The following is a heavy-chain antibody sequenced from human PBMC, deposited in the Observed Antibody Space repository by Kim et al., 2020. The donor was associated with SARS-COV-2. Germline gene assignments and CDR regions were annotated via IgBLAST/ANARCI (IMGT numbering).Heavy chain of an antibody. J-gene: IGHJ6*02. CDR2: ISAYNGNT. CDR1: GYTFTSYG. D-gene: IGHD3-9*01. CDR3: ARDPPADILTGYSFFYYYGMDV. Sequence: ASVKVSCKASGYTFTSYGISWVRQAPGQGLEWMGWISAYNGNTNYAQKLRGRVTMTTDTSTSTAYMELRSLRSDDTAVYYCARDPPADILTGYSFFYYYGMDVWGQGTTVTVSS. V-gene: IGHV1-18*01.